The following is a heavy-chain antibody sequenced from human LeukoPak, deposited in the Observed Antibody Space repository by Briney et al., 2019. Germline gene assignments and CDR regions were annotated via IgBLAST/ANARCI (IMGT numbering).Heavy chain of an antibody. CDR3: ARVQFGSGYHIDY. D-gene: IGHD3-3*01. V-gene: IGHV4-61*02. CDR1: GGSISSGSYY. CDR2: IYTSGST. Sequence: SQTLSLTCTVSGGSISSGSYYWSWIRQPAGKGLEWIGRIYTSGSTNYNPSLKSRVTISVDTSKNQFSLKLSSVTAADTAAYYCARVQFGSGYHIDYWGQGTLVTVSS. J-gene: IGHJ4*02.